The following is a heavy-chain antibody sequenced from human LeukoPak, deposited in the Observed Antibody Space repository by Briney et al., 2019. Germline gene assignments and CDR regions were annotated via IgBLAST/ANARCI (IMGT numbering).Heavy chain of an antibody. V-gene: IGHV4-4*07. D-gene: IGHD6-19*01. CDR2: IYTSGST. CDR3: ARETEAGYWYFDL. CDR1: GGSFSSHS. J-gene: IGHJ2*01. Sequence: PSETLSLTCTVSGGSFSSHSWSWIRQPPGKGLEWVGRIYTSGSTNYNPSLKSRITMSVDPSKNQFSLKLSSVTAADTAVYYCARETEAGYWYFDLWGRGTLVTVSS.